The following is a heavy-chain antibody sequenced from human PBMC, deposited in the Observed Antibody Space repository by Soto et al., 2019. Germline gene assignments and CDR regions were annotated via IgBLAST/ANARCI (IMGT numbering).Heavy chain of an antibody. V-gene: IGHV3-33*01. D-gene: IGHD1-26*01. Sequence: QVQLVESGGGVVQPGRSLRLSCAASGFTFSSYGMHWVRQAPGKGLEWVAVIWYDGSNKYYADSVKGRFTISRDNSKNTLYLQMNSLRAEDTAVYYCARDGTVGATPGYYYGMDVWGQGTTVTVSS. CDR2: IWYDGSNK. CDR1: GFTFSSYG. J-gene: IGHJ6*02. CDR3: ARDGTVGATPGYYYGMDV.